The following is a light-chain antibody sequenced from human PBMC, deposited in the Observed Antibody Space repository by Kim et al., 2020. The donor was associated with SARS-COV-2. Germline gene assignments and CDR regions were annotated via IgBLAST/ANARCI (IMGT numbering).Light chain of an antibody. V-gene: IGKV3-15*01. CDR2: GTS. CDR3: QQHNNWPLT. Sequence: EIVMTQSPATLSVSPGESATLSCRASQSVDSRFLAWYQQRPGQAPRLLVYGTSTRATGIPARFSGSGSGTEFTLIISSLQSEDFAVYYCQQHNNWPLTFGGGTKLEI. J-gene: IGKJ4*01. CDR1: QSVDSR.